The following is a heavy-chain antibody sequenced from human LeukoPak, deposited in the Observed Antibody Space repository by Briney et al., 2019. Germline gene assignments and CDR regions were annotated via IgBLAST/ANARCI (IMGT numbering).Heavy chain of an antibody. CDR3: VRVGSVSGSDYLDY. D-gene: IGHD6-19*01. V-gene: IGHV3-72*01. CDR2: SRNKAKSYTT. Sequence: GGSLSLSCAVSGFTFSDHFLDWVRQAPGKGLEWVGRSRNKAKSYTTEYAASVKGRFTISRGDSKNSLYLQMNSLETEDTAVYYCVRVGSVSGSDYLDYWGQGTLVTVSS. J-gene: IGHJ4*02. CDR1: GFTFSDHF.